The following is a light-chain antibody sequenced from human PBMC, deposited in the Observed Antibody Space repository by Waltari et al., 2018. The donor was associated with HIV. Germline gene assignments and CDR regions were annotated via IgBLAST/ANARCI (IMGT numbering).Light chain of an antibody. CDR3: QSYDTSTHGV. CDR1: SGRIASNY. J-gene: IGLJ2*01. V-gene: IGLV6-57*02. Sequence: NFMLTQPHSVSEYPGKTVTISCTGSSGRIASNYVQWYQQRPGSAPTTVIYEDRQRPSGVPYRFSGSIDCSSNSAYLTISGLKTEDEADYYCQSYDTSTHGVFGGGTKLTVL. CDR2: EDR.